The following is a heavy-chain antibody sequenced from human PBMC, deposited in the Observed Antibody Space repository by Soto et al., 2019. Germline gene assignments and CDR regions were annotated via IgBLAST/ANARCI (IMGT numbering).Heavy chain of an antibody. CDR3: ARDPDYGDYWGYFFDS. J-gene: IGHJ4*02. D-gene: IGHD4-17*01. CDR2: INPTSGVT. V-gene: IGHV1-2*02. Sequence: QVQLVQSGAEVKKPGASVKVSCKTSGYTFAAYYIHWIRQAPGQGLEWMGWINPTSGVTVYAQNFQDKVTMTRDTSISTAYMELRRLNSDDTAVYYCARDPDYGDYWGYFFDSWGQGTPVTVSS. CDR1: GYTFAAYY.